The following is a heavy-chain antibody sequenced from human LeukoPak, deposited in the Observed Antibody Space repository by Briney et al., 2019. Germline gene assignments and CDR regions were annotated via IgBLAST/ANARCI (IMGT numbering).Heavy chain of an antibody. CDR2: FDPEDGET. V-gene: IGHV1-24*01. Sequence: ASVKVSCKVSGYTLTELSMHWVRQAPGKGLEWMGGFDPEDGETIYAQKFQGRVTMTEDASTDTAYMELSSLRSEDTAVNYCATELGLYSGSYGWFDPWGQGTLVTVSS. CDR3: ATELGLYSGSYGWFDP. D-gene: IGHD1-26*01. J-gene: IGHJ5*02. CDR1: GYTLTELS.